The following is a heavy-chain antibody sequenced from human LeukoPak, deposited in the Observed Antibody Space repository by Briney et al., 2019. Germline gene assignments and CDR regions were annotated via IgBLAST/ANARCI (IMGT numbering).Heavy chain of an antibody. J-gene: IGHJ4*02. Sequence: ASVKVSCKASGYTFTSYAMHWVRQAPGQRLEWMGWINAGNGNTKYSQEFQGRVTITRVTSASTAYMELSSLRSEDMAVYYCARASNYYDSSGRGYYFDYWGQGTLVTVSS. CDR1: GYTFTSYA. CDR2: INAGNGNT. V-gene: IGHV1-3*03. CDR3: ARASNYYDSSGRGYYFDY. D-gene: IGHD3-22*01.